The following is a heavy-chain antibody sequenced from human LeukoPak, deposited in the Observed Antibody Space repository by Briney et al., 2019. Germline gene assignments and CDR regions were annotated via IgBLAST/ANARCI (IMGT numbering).Heavy chain of an antibody. V-gene: IGHV3-23*01. CDR3: AKRESSSSWYNYFDH. Sequence: PGGSLRLSCAASGFTFSNYAMSWVRQAPGKGLEWVSAISPSADSTSYADSVKGRFAISRDNSKNTVYLQMDSLRAEDTAVCYCAKRESSSSWYNYFDHWGQGTLVTVSS. J-gene: IGHJ4*02. CDR2: ISPSADST. CDR1: GFTFSNYA. D-gene: IGHD6-13*01.